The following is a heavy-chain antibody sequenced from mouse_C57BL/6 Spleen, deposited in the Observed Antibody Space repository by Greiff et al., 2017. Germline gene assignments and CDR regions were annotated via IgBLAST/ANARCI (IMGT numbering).Heavy chain of an antibody. CDR3: ARDSSGPFFAY. V-gene: IGHV1-4*01. CDR1: GYTFTSYT. Sequence: QVQLQQSGAELARPGASVKMSCKASGYTFTSYTMHWVKQRPGQGLEWIGYINPSSGYTKYNQKFKDKATLTADKSSSTAYMQLSSLTSEDSAVYYCARDSSGPFFAYWGQGTLVTVSA. D-gene: IGHD3-2*02. CDR2: INPSSGYT. J-gene: IGHJ3*01.